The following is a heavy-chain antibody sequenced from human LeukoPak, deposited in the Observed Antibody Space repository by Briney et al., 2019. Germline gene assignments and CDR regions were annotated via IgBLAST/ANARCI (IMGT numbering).Heavy chain of an antibody. D-gene: IGHD7-27*01. CDR2: IYYSGST. CDR3: AKDLAWGLDY. CDR1: GGSISSYY. J-gene: IGHJ4*02. V-gene: IGHV4-59*01. Sequence: ETLSLTCTVSGGSISSYYWSWIRQPPGKGLEWIGYIYYSGSTNYNPSLKSRATISVDTSKNQFSLKLSSVTAADTAVYYCAKDLAWGLDYWGQGTPVTVSS.